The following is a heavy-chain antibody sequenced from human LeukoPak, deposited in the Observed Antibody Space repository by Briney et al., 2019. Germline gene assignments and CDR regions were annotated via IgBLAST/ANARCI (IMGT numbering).Heavy chain of an antibody. CDR2: IYYSGST. D-gene: IGHD3-22*01. J-gene: IGHJ4*02. CDR1: GGSISSGDYY. V-gene: IGHV4-30-4*08. CDR3: ARADYDSSGYYIDDY. Sequence: SETLSLTCTVSGGSISSGDYYWSWIRQPPGKGLEWIGYIYYSGSTYYNPSLKSRVTISVDTSKNQLSLKLSSVTAADTAVYYCARADYDSSGYYIDDYWGQGTLVTVSS.